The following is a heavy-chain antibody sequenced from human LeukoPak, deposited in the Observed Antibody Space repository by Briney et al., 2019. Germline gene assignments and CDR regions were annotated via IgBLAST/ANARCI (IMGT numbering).Heavy chain of an antibody. CDR3: ARDRGNYYDSSFDY. CDR1: GGTFSSYA. Sequence: ASVKVSCKASGGTFSSYAISWVRQAPGQGLEWMGGIIPIFGTANYAQKFQGRVTITADESTSTAYMELSSLRSEDTAVYYCARDRGNYYDSSFDYWGQGTLVTVSS. V-gene: IGHV1-69*13. J-gene: IGHJ4*02. CDR2: IIPIFGTA. D-gene: IGHD3-22*01.